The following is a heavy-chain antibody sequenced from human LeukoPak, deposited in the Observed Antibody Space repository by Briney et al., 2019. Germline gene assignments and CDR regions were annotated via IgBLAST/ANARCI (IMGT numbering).Heavy chain of an antibody. CDR3: ATGQIVVVPAAMPGWFDP. CDR2: ISAYNGNT. Sequence: GASVKVSCKASGYTFTSYGISWVRQAPGQGLEWMGWISAYNGNTNYAQKLQGRVTMTTDTSTSTAYMELRSLRSEDTAVYYCATGQIVVVPAAMPGWFDPWGQGTLVTVSS. D-gene: IGHD2-2*01. J-gene: IGHJ5*02. CDR1: GYTFTSYG. V-gene: IGHV1-18*01.